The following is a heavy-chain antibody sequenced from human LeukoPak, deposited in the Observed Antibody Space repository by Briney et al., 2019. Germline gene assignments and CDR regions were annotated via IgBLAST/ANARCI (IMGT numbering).Heavy chain of an antibody. CDR1: GFTFGDYA. CDR3: TRAQKPITIFGVVTYNWFDP. V-gene: IGHV3-49*04. J-gene: IGHJ5*02. CDR2: IRSKAYGGTT. D-gene: IGHD3-3*01. Sequence: GGSLRLSCTASGFTFGDYAMSWVRQAPGKGLEWVGFIRSKAYGGTTEYAASVKGRFTISRDDSKSIAYLQMNSLKTEDTAVYYCTRAQKPITIFGVVTYNWFDPWGQGTLVTVSS.